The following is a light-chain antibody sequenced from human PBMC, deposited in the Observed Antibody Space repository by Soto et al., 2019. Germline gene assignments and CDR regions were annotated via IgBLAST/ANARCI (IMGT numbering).Light chain of an antibody. Sequence: DIQMNQSPSSLSASVGDRVTITCQASQDIRKYLSWYQQKPGRAPKLLIYGASNLETGVPSRFSGSGYASDFTFTISSLQPEDVATYYCQHYDHLPPFTFGPGTKVAVK. V-gene: IGKV1-33*01. CDR3: QHYDHLPPFT. CDR2: GAS. CDR1: QDIRKY. J-gene: IGKJ3*01.